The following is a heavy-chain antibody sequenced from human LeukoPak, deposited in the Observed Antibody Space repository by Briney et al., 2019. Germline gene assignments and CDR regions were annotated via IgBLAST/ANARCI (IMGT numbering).Heavy chain of an antibody. J-gene: IGHJ3*02. CDR1: GGTFSDFA. Sequence: ASVKVSCKTSGGTFSDFAFSWLRQAPGQGLEWMGRIIPIFGATSYAQNFQGRVSITTDESTSTAYMELSSLRSEDTAVYYCARGYCSGDSCFHDAFDIWGQGTMVIVSS. V-gene: IGHV1-69*05. CDR3: ARGYCSGDSCFHDAFDI. D-gene: IGHD2-15*01. CDR2: IIPIFGAT.